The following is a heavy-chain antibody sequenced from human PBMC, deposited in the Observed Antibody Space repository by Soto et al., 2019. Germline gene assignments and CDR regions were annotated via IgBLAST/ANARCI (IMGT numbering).Heavy chain of an antibody. CDR2: INPSGGST. V-gene: IGHV1-46*03. CDR1: GYTFTSYY. J-gene: IGHJ6*03. CDR3: ARDAHLLWFGEPTPYYYYYMDV. D-gene: IGHD3-10*01. Sequence: GASVKVSCKASGYTFTSYYMHWVRQAPGQGLEWMGIINPSGGSTSYAQKFQGRVTMTRGTSTSTVYMELSSLRSEDTAVYYCARDAHLLWFGEPTPYYYYYMDVWGKGTTVTVSS.